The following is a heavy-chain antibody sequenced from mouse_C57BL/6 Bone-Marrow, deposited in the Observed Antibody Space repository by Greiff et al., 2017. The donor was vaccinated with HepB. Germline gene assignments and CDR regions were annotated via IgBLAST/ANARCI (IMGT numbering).Heavy chain of an antibody. Sequence: DVQLQESGPGLVKPSQSLSLTCSVTGYSITSGYYWNWIRQFPGNKLEWMGYISYDGSNNYNPSLKNRISITRDTSKNQFFLKLNSVTTEDTATYYCARGGYGSSTGWYFDVWGTGTTVTVSS. J-gene: IGHJ1*03. D-gene: IGHD1-1*01. V-gene: IGHV3-6*01. CDR2: ISYDGSN. CDR1: GYSITSGYY. CDR3: ARGGYGSSTGWYFDV.